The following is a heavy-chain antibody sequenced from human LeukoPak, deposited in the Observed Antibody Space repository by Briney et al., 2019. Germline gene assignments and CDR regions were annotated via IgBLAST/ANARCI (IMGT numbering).Heavy chain of an antibody. V-gene: IGHV3-53*01. D-gene: IGHD1-14*01. Sequence: GGSLRLSCAASGFTVSSNYMSWVRQAPGKGLEWVSSIYSGGSTYYADSVKGRCTISRDNSKNTVYLQMNSLRAEDTAVYFCARVRLDSSERNLDAFENWGQGTMVTVSS. CDR3: ARVRLDSSERNLDAFEN. CDR2: IYSGGST. J-gene: IGHJ3*02. CDR1: GFTVSSNY.